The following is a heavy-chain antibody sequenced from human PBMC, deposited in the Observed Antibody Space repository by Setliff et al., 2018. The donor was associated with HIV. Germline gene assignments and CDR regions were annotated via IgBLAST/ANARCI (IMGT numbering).Heavy chain of an antibody. V-gene: IGHV3-23*01. CDR2: ISGSGGST. D-gene: IGHD2-15*01. CDR3: ARAGVVEGYYYYYYMDV. Sequence: GGSLRLSCAASGFNLKSYWMHWVRQVPGKGLEWVSAISGSGGSTYYADSVKGRFTISRDNSKNTLYLQMNSLRAEDTAVYYCARAGVVEGYYYYYYMDVWGKGTTVTVSS. CDR1: GFNLKSYW. J-gene: IGHJ6*03.